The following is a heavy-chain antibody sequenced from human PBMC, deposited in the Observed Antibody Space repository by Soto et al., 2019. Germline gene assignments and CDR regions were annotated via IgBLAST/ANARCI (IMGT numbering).Heavy chain of an antibody. Sequence: EVQLVESGGGLVQPGGSLRLSCAASGLSFNIYWMHWVRQVPGKGLVWLARINSDGSHTIYVDSVKGRFTISRDNAKNTGFLQMDSRRDEDTGVYYCAGGMAGLDVWGQGTTVTVSS. V-gene: IGHV3-74*01. J-gene: IGHJ6*02. CDR3: AGGMAGLDV. CDR2: INSDGSHT. CDR1: GLSFNIYW.